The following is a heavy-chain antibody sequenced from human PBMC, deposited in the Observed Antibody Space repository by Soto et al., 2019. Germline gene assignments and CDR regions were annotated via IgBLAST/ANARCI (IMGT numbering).Heavy chain of an antibody. CDR3: AKDSCHILRGFPVEY. V-gene: IGHV3-23*01. Sequence: EVQLLESGGGLVQPGGSLRLSCAASGFTFSSYAMSWVRQAPGKGLEWVSAISGSGGSTYYADSVKGRFTISRDNSKHTLHLQMSRRRAEDTAVYYCAKDSCHILRGFPVEYWGQATMVTVSS. CDR2: ISGSGGST. D-gene: IGHD2-2*02. J-gene: IGHJ4*02. CDR1: GFTFSSYA.